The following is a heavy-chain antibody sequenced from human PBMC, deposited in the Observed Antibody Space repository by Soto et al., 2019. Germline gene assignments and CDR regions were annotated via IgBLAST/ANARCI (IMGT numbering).Heavy chain of an antibody. CDR3: AKSGRYCSGGSCSFDY. D-gene: IGHD2-15*01. J-gene: IGHJ4*02. CDR2: IDHSGST. V-gene: IGHV4-34*01. CDR1: GGSFSGYY. Sequence: PSEALSLTCAVYGGSFSGYYWSWILQPPGKGLEWLGEIDHSGSTNYNPSLKSRVTISVDTSKNQFSLKPSSVTAADTAVYYCAKSGRYCSGGSCSFDYWGQGTLVTVSS.